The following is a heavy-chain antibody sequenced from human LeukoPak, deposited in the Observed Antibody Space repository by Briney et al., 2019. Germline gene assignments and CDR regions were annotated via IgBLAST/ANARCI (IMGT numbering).Heavy chain of an antibody. V-gene: IGHV3-53*01. CDR1: GFTVSTNY. CDR3: ARAAYDSGSYIVNHDY. Sequence: GGSLRLSCAASGFTVSTNYMSWVRQAPGKGLEWVSVFYRDDTTYYADSVKGRFTISRDNSKNTLYLQMSSVRAEDTAVYYCARAAYDSGSYIVNHDYWGQGTLVTVSS. CDR2: FYRDDTT. D-gene: IGHD3-22*01. J-gene: IGHJ4*02.